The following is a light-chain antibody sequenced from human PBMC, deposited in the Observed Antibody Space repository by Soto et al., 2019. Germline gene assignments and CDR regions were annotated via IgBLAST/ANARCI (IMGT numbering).Light chain of an antibody. CDR3: HHFGSSPYT. V-gene: IGKV3-20*01. CDR1: QSVSSSY. J-gene: IGKJ2*01. CDR2: GAS. Sequence: EIVLTQSPGTLSLSPGERATLSCRASQSVSSSYLAWYQQKPGQSPRLLIYGASNRATGIPDRFSGSGSGTDYTLTISRLEPEDFGVYYCHHFGSSPYTFGQGTKLQIK.